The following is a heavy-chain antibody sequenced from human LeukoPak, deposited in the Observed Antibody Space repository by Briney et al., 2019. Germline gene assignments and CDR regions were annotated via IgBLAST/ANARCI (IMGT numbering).Heavy chain of an antibody. D-gene: IGHD2-2*02. V-gene: IGHV3-23*01. Sequence: GGSLRLSCAASGFTFRDYAMSWVRQTPGKGLEWVSVIGGSGGSTYYADSVKGRFTISRDDSKNTLYLQMNSLRAEGTAVYHCAKEGCTGTNCYINCWGQGTLVTVSS. CDR1: GFTFRDYA. CDR2: IGGSGGST. CDR3: AKEGCTGTNCYINC. J-gene: IGHJ4*02.